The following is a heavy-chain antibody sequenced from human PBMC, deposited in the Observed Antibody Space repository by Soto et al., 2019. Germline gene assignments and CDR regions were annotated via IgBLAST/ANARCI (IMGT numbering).Heavy chain of an antibody. CDR1: GFIVRNYW. V-gene: IGHV3-7*01. CDR3: ATTLATSAEYFQY. Sequence: GGSLRLSCGPSGFIVRNYWMSWVRQFPGKGLEWVAHIKEDGSDKYYGDSVKGRFIISRDNAKNSLFLQMNSLRAEDTAVYYCATTLATSAEYFQYWGQGTLVTVSS. J-gene: IGHJ1*01. CDR2: IKEDGSDK. D-gene: IGHD3-16*01.